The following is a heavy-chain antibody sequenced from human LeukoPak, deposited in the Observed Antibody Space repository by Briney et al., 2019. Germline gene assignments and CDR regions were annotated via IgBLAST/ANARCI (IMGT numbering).Heavy chain of an antibody. CDR1: GGSISSSSYY. Sequence: SETLSLTCTVSGGSISSSSYYWGWIRQPPGKGLEWIGSIYYSGSTYYNPSLKSRVTISVDTSKNQFSLKLSSVTAADTAVYYCARSRNYGDYGDWGQGTLVTVSS. J-gene: IGHJ4*02. D-gene: IGHD4-17*01. CDR2: IYYSGST. V-gene: IGHV4-39*01. CDR3: ARSRNYGDYGD.